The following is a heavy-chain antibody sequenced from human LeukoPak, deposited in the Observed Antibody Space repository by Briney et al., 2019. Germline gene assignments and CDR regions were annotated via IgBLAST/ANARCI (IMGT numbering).Heavy chain of an antibody. J-gene: IGHJ4*02. Sequence: ASVKVSCKASGYTFTSYYMHWVRQAPGQGLEWMGWINPNSGGTNYAQKFQGRVTMTRDTSISTAYMELSRLRSDDTAVYYCARVMLQDSSSWYGRAFDYWGQGTLVTVSS. D-gene: IGHD6-13*01. CDR3: ARVMLQDSSSWYGRAFDY. V-gene: IGHV1-2*02. CDR1: GYTFTSYY. CDR2: INPNSGGT.